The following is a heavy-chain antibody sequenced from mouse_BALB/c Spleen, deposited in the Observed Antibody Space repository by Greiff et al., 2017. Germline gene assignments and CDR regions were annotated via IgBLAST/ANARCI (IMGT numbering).Heavy chain of an antibody. D-gene: IGHD1-1*01. CDR2: ISYDGSN. J-gene: IGHJ4*01. V-gene: IGHV3-6*02. Sequence: EVQLQESGPGLVKPSQSLSLTCSVTGYSITSGYYWNWIRQFPGNKLEWMGYISYDGSNNYNPSLKNRISITRDTSKNQFFLKLNSVTTEDTATYYCARDRYYGSHYYAMDYWGQGTSVTVSS. CDR3: ARDRYYGSHYYAMDY. CDR1: GYSITSGYY.